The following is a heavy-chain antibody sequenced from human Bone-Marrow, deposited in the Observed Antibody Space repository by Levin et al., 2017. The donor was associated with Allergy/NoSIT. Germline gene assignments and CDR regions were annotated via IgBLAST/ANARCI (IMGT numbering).Heavy chain of an antibody. D-gene: IGHD1-26*01. J-gene: IGHJ4*02. CDR2: VSDGGDYT. Sequence: GESLKISCAASGFTFSTYAMNWVRQAPGQGLEWVSSVSDGGDYTFYADSVKGRFTISRDNSKNTLYLQMNSLRAEDTALYYCAKDDGTAYYSFDSWGQGTLVTVSS. CDR1: GFTFSTYA. V-gene: IGHV3-23*01. CDR3: AKDDGTAYYSFDS.